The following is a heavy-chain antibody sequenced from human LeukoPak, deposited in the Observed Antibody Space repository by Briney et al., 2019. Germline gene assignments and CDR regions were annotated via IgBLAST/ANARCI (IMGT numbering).Heavy chain of an antibody. Sequence: PGESLKISCKGSGYGFTTYWISWVRQMPGKGLEWMGRIDPTDSYSNYSPSFQGHVTISADKSISTAYLQWSSLKASDTAIYYCARHQGGITMVRGVDDYWGQGTLVTVSS. CDR3: ARHQGGITMVRGVDDY. D-gene: IGHD3-10*01. J-gene: IGHJ4*02. CDR2: IDPTDSYS. CDR1: GYGFTTYW. V-gene: IGHV5-10-1*01.